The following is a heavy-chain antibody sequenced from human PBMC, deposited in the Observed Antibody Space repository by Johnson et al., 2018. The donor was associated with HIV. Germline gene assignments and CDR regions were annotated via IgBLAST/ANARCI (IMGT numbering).Heavy chain of an antibody. V-gene: IGHV3-53*01. D-gene: IGHD3-22*01. Sequence: VQLVESGGGLIQPVGSLRLSCAASGFTVSSNYMSWVRQAPGKGLAWVSVIYSGGSTSYADSVKGRFTISRDNSKNTLYLQMNSLRAEDTAVYYCARDGQDRDDAFDIWGQGTMVTVSS. J-gene: IGHJ3*02. CDR3: ARDGQDRDDAFDI. CDR2: IYSGGST. CDR1: GFTVSSNY.